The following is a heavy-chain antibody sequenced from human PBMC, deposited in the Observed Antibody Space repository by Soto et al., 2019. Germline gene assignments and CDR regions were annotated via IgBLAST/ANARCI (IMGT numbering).Heavy chain of an antibody. CDR2: INPNSGGT. Sequence: VASVKVSCKASGYTFTDYYIHWVRQAPGQGLEWMGWINPNSGGTNYAQKFQGRVTMTRDTSISTAYMELSRLRSDDTAVYYCARISPGDSKTNWFDPWGQGYLVTVSS. J-gene: IGHJ5*02. CDR3: ARISPGDSKTNWFDP. CDR1: GYTFTDYY. V-gene: IGHV1-2*02. D-gene: IGHD4-4*01.